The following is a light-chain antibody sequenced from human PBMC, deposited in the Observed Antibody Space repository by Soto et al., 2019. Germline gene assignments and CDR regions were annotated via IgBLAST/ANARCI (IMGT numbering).Light chain of an antibody. Sequence: DIQLTQSPSFLSASVGDRVTITCRASHDISSYLTCYQQKPGKAPTVLIYAASTLQGGVPSRFSGSGSGTEFTLTISSLQPDDFATYYCQHYNSYSEAFGQGTKVDIK. J-gene: IGKJ1*01. V-gene: IGKV1-9*01. CDR2: AAS. CDR3: QHYNSYSEA. CDR1: HDISSY.